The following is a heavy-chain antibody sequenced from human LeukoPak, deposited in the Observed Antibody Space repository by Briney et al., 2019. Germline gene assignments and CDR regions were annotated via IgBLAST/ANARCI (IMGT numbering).Heavy chain of an antibody. J-gene: IGHJ4*02. Sequence: GGSLRPSCAASGFTLSTYSMNWVRQAPGKGLEWVSYISSSGNTIYYADSVKGRFTISRDNAKNSLFLQMNGLRAEDTAVYYCARRRDFDYWGQGTLVAVSS. D-gene: IGHD6-6*01. CDR3: ARRRDFDY. V-gene: IGHV3-48*04. CDR1: GFTLSTYS. CDR2: ISSSGNTI.